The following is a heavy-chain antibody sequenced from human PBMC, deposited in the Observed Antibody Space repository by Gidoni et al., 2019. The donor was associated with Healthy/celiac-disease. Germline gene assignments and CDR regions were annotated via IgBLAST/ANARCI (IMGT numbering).Heavy chain of an antibody. V-gene: IGHV4-4*02. CDR1: GGSFSSSNW. CDR2: IYHSGST. CDR3: ARDRGWSAAYGLDY. J-gene: IGHJ4*02. D-gene: IGHD2-2*01. Sequence: QVQLQESGPGLAKPSGTLSLTCAVSGGSFSSSNWWSWVRQPPGQGLEWIGEIYHSGSTNYNPSLKSRVTISVDKSKNQFSLKLSSVTAADTAVYYCARDRGWSAAYGLDYWGQGTLVTVSS.